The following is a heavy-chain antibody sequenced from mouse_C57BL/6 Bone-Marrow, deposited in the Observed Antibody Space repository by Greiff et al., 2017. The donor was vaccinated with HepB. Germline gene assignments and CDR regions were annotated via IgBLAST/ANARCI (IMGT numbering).Heavy chain of an antibody. J-gene: IGHJ4*01. Sequence: VQLQESGPELVKPGASVKISCKASGYAFSSYWMNWVKQRPGKGLEWIGRIYPGDGDTNYNGKFKGKATLTADKSSSTAYMQLSSLTSEDSAVYFCARRGYYDYDYYAMDYWGQGTSVTVSS. D-gene: IGHD2-4*01. CDR3: ARRGYYDYDYYAMDY. CDR1: GYAFSSYW. V-gene: IGHV1-82*01. CDR2: IYPGDGDT.